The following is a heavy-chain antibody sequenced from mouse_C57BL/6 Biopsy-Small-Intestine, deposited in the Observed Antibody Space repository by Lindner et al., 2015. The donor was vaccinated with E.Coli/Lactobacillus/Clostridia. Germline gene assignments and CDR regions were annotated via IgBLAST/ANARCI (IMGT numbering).Heavy chain of an antibody. J-gene: IGHJ4*01. V-gene: IGHV2-6*01. CDR1: GFSLTSYG. CDR2: IWGVGST. Sequence: VQLQESRPGLVAPSQSLSITCTVSGFSLTSYGVDWVRQSPGKGLEWLGVIWGVGSTNYNSALKSRLSISKDNSKSQVFLKMNSLQTDDTAMYYCARSLLYYGNSYYAMDYWGQGTSVTVSS. CDR3: ARSLLYYGNSYYAMDY. D-gene: IGHD2-1*01.